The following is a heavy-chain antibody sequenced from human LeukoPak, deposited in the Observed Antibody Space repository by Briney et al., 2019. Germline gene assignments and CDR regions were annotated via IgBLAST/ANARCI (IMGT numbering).Heavy chain of an antibody. D-gene: IGHD4-23*01. CDR2: FSPDGRST. J-gene: IGHJ4*02. CDR3: ARANPLDGGSLYPFDY. V-gene: IGHV3-74*01. CDR1: GFNFSSFW. Sequence: GFLRLSCVASGFNFSSFWMDWGRPVPGGRVVWVRRFSPDGRSTSHADSVQGRFTTSRNNAENTLYLHMNSLTVEDTAVYYCARANPLDGGSLYPFDYWGQGSLVTVPS.